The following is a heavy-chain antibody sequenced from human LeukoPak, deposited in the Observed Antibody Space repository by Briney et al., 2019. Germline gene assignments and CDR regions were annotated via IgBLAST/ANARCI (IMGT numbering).Heavy chain of an antibody. J-gene: IGHJ4*02. D-gene: IGHD3-3*02. Sequence: GSLRLSCAASGFTFNTYSMNWVRLAPGKGLEWVSSISSRNNFIYYADSVKGRFTISRDNAKNSLFLQMDSLRADDTAVYYCARESFSYFDSWGQGTLVAVSA. V-gene: IGHV3-21*01. CDR2: ISSRNNFI. CDR3: ARESFSYFDS. CDR1: GFTFNTYS.